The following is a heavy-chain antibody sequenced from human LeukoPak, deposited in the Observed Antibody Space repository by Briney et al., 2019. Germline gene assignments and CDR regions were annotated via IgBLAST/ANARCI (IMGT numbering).Heavy chain of an antibody. CDR1: GLSFSNAW. CDR3: TTGDGCSGGTCYSIAY. CDR2: IKRKTDGGTT. V-gene: IGHV3-15*01. J-gene: IGHJ4*02. Sequence: GGSLRLSCEASGLSFSNAWMTWVRQAPGKGLEWVGRIKRKTDGGTTGYAAPVKDRFTISRDDSKNTLHLQMNSLKTEDTGLYYCTTGDGCSGGTCYSIAYWGQGTLVTVSS. D-gene: IGHD2-15*01.